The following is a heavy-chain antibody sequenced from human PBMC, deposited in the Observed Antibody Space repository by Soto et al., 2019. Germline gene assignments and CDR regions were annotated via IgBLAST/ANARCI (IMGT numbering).Heavy chain of an antibody. D-gene: IGHD1-26*01. CDR1: GGTFDNFI. V-gene: IGHV1-69*01. CDR3: VTNGTYSSSLSQDAGMDV. J-gene: IGHJ6*02. Sequence: QVQLVQSGAEVKEPGSSVRVSCKASGGTFDNFIMNWVRQTPGQGLEWMGGIVPMLGTPTYAEKFKGRVTISATGSTSTKDMEVTSLRSEDTAIYSCVTNGTYSSSLSQDAGMDVWGQGTTVTVSS. CDR2: IVPMLGTP.